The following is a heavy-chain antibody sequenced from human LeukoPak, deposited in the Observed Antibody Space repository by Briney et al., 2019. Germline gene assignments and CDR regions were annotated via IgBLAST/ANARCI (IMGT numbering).Heavy chain of an antibody. D-gene: IGHD2/OR15-2a*01. V-gene: IGHV4-39*01. CDR3: ARPDTYDAFDI. Sequence: PSETLSLTCTVSGGSISSSSYYWGWIRQPPGKGLEWIGSIYYSGSTCYNPSLKSRVTISVDTSKNQFSLKLSSVTAADTAVYYCARPDTYDAFDIWGQRTMVTVSS. CDR2: IYYSGST. J-gene: IGHJ3*02. CDR1: GGSISSSSYY.